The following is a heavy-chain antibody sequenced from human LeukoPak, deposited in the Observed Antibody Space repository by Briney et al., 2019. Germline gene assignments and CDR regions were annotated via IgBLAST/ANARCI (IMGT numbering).Heavy chain of an antibody. Sequence: GASVKVSCKASGGTFSSYAISWVRQAPGQGLEWVGGIIPIFGTANYAQKFQGRVTMTTDTSTSTAYMELRSLRSDDTAVYYCAREEDCSSTNCFAYWGQGSLVTVSS. D-gene: IGHD2-2*01. CDR2: IIPIFGTA. V-gene: IGHV1-69*05. CDR3: AREEDCSSTNCFAY. J-gene: IGHJ4*02. CDR1: GGTFSSYA.